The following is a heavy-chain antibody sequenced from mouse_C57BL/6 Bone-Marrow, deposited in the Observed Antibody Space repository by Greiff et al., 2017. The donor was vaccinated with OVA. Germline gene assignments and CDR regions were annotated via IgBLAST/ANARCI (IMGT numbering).Heavy chain of an antibody. CDR1: GFTFSSYG. D-gene: IGHD2-4*01. V-gene: IGHV5-6*01. Sequence: EVQLVESGGDLVKPGGSLKLSCAASGFTFSSYGMSWVRQTPDKRLEWVATISSGGSYTYYPDSVKGRFPISRDNAKNTLYLQMRSLKSEDTAMYYCARRERLRRGFAYWGQGTLVTVSA. J-gene: IGHJ3*01. CDR3: ARRERLRRGFAY. CDR2: ISSGGSYT.